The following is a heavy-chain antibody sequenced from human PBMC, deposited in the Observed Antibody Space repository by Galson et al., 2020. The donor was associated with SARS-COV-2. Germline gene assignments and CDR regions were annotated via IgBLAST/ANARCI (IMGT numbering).Heavy chain of an antibody. CDR1: GDSLASGAYY. CDR2: IYYTGSP. CDR3: AREAYNWNNGGFDT. J-gene: IGHJ5*02. V-gene: IGHV4-31*03. Sequence: SETLSLTCTVSGDSLASGAYYWSWPRQRPGKGLEWIGYIYYTGSPYYNPSLKSRGTISLHTSRNQFSLRLNSVTAADTAVYYCAREAYNWNNGGFDTWGQGTLVSVSS. D-gene: IGHD1-20*01.